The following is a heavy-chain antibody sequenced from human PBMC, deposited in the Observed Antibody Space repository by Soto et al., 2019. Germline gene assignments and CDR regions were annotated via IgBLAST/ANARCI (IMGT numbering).Heavy chain of an antibody. Sequence: PGGPLRLSCAASGFTFSNYEMNWVRQAPGKGLEWVSYIGKSGSTYYAGSVRGRFTVSRDNAKNSLYLQMTSLRAEDTALYYCAREEIDCGGDCFEYWGRGTLVTVSS. CDR2: IGKSGST. D-gene: IGHD2-21*01. CDR1: GFTFSNYE. V-gene: IGHV3-48*03. CDR3: AREEIDCGGDCFEY. J-gene: IGHJ4*02.